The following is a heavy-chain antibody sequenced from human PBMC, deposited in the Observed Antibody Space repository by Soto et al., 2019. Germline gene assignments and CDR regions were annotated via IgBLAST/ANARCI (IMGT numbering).Heavy chain of an antibody. Sequence: QVQLQQWGAGLLKPSETLSLTCAVYGGSFSGYYWSWIRQPPGKGLEWIGEINHSGSTNYNPSLKRRVTISVDTAKKQFSRKRSSVTAADTAVYYWAREDGNYCSGGSCYSWVLWGQGTLVTVSS. D-gene: IGHD2-15*01. CDR2: INHSGST. CDR3: AREDGNYCSGGSCYSWVL. V-gene: IGHV4-34*01. CDR1: GGSFSGYY. J-gene: IGHJ4*02.